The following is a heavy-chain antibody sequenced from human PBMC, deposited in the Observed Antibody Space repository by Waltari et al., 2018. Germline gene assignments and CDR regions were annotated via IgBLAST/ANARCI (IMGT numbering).Heavy chain of an antibody. V-gene: IGHV4-61*09. CDR2: IYTSGST. CDR1: GGSISSGSYY. D-gene: IGHD2-15*01. CDR3: ARGEVAAFY. Sequence: QVQLQESGPGLVKPSQTLSLTCTVSGGSISSGSYYWSWIRQPAGKGLEWIGYIYTSGSTNYNPSLKSRVTISVDTSKNQFSLKLSSVTAADTAVYYCARGEVAAFYWGQGTLVTVSS. J-gene: IGHJ4*02.